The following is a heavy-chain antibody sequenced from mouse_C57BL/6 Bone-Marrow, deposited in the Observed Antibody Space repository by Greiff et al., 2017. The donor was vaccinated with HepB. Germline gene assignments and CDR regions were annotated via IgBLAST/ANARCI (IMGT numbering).Heavy chain of an antibody. V-gene: IGHV1-64*01. Sequence: VQLQQPGAELVKPGASVKLSCKASGYTFTSYWMHWVKQRPGQGLEWIGMIHPNSGSTNYNEKFKSKATLTVDKSSSTAYMQLSSLTSEDSAVYYCALYYSNLYYFDYWGQGTTLTVSS. CDR1: GYTFTSYW. CDR3: ALYYSNLYYFDY. D-gene: IGHD2-5*01. CDR2: IHPNSGST. J-gene: IGHJ2*01.